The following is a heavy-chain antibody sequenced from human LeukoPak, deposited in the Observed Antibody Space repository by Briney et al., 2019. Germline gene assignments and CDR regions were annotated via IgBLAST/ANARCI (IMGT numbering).Heavy chain of an antibody. D-gene: IGHD5-12*01. Sequence: ASVKVSCKASGYTFISYGSSWVRPAPGQGLDWMGWTSAYNGNSNYLQKLQGRVTMAPDTSTSTAYMELRSLRSDDTAVYYCAKTGFTTRMVATGGAFDIWGQGTMVTVSS. J-gene: IGHJ3*02. CDR1: GYTFISYG. CDR2: TSAYNGNS. V-gene: IGHV1-18*01. CDR3: AKTGFTTRMVATGGAFDI.